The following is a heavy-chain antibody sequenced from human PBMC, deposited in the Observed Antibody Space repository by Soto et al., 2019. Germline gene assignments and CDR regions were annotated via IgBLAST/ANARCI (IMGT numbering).Heavy chain of an antibody. CDR3: ARHLTYCSAGSCYSDFPYYGMDV. J-gene: IGHJ6*02. CDR2: IYHSGST. Sequence: SETLSLTCTVSGGSISSYSWSWIRQPPGKGLEWIGYIYHSGSTYYNPSLKSRVTISVDRSKNQFSLKLSSVTAADTAVYYCARHLTYCSAGSCYSDFPYYGMDVWGQGTTVTVSS. D-gene: IGHD2-15*01. CDR1: GGSISSYS. V-gene: IGHV4-59*04.